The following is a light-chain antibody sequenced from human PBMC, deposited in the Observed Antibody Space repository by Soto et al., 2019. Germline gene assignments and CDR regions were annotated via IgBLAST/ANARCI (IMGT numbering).Light chain of an antibody. CDR3: QQYNNWPQT. J-gene: IGKJ1*01. Sequence: EIVMTQSPATLSVSPGERFTLSCMAIQSVTIHLAWYDQKPGQAPRPLIYGASTRATGIPARFTASGSGTEFTLSISSLQSEELGIYYCQQYNNWPQTFGQGTKVDIK. CDR2: GAS. V-gene: IGKV3-15*01. CDR1: QSVTIH.